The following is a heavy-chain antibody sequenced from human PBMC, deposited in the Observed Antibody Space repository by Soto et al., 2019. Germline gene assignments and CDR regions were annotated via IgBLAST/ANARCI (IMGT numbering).Heavy chain of an antibody. J-gene: IGHJ4*02. V-gene: IGHV1-2*02. CDR3: GLEPTGTGGFDY. CDR1: GHTFTGHH. Sequence: GASVKVSCKASGHTFTGHHTHWVRQAPGRGLEWMGLIDLDIGDTKYAQKFQGRVTSTSDTSITTAYMELRGLRSDDTAVYYCGLEPTGTGGFDYWGQGTLVTVSS. CDR2: IDLDIGDT. D-gene: IGHD7-27*01.